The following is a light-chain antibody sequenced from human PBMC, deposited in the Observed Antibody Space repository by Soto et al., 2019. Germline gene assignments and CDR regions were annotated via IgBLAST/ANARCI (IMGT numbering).Light chain of an antibody. V-gene: IGLV2-23*01. CDR3: CSYAGRDTFV. Sequence: QSVLTQPASVSGSPGQSITISCTGTSSDVGGYSLVSWYQQHPGKAPKLMIYEGTKRPSGISNRFFGSKSGNTASLTISGLQAEDEGDYYCCSYAGRDTFVFGTGTKVTVL. CDR2: EGT. J-gene: IGLJ1*01. CDR1: SSDVGGYSL.